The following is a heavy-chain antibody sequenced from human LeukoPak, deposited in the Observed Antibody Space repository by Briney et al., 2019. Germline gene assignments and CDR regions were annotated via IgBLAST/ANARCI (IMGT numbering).Heavy chain of an antibody. D-gene: IGHD3-16*02. CDR2: ISWDGGST. CDR1: GFTFDDYA. Sequence: GGSLRLSCAASGFTFDDYAMHWVRQAPGKGLEWVSLISWDGGSTYYADSVKGRFTISRDNAKNSLYLQMNSLRAEDTAVYYCARGREVSYRHSIFDYWGQGTLVTVSS. V-gene: IGHV3-43D*03. J-gene: IGHJ4*02. CDR3: ARGREVSYRHSIFDY.